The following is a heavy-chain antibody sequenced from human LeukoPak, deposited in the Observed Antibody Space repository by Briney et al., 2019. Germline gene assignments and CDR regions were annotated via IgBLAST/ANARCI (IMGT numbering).Heavy chain of an antibody. V-gene: IGHV3-33*01. Sequence: GGSLRLSCAASGFSFRSHAMHWVRQAPGKGLEWVAQIWYDGSNKYYTDSVKGRFTISRDNSESTLYLQMNSLRAEDTAAYYCARDGRQLAPYTMDVWGQGTTVTVSS. CDR3: ARDGRQLAPYTMDV. D-gene: IGHD6-13*01. CDR1: GFSFRSHA. J-gene: IGHJ6*02. CDR2: IWYDGSNK.